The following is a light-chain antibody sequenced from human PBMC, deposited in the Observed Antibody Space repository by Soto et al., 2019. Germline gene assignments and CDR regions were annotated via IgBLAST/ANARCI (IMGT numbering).Light chain of an antibody. Sequence: QSALTQPASVSGSPGQSITISCTGTTSTSNYVAWYQQHPGKAPKLLIYDVSNRPSGVSYRFSGSKSGNTASLTISGLQAEDEADYYCSSFTSSSTFFGSGTKLTVL. V-gene: IGLV2-14*01. CDR1: TSTSNY. CDR2: DVS. CDR3: SSFTSSSTF. J-gene: IGLJ1*01.